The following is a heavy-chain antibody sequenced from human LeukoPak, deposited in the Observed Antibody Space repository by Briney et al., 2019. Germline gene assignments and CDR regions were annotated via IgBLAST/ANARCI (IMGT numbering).Heavy chain of an antibody. Sequence: GASVKVSCKASGYTFTSYGISWVRRAPGQGLEWMGWISAYNGNTNYAQKLQGRVTMTTDTSTSTAYMELRSLRSDDTAVYYCARDPPTFYDILTENDYWGQGTLVTVSS. J-gene: IGHJ4*02. V-gene: IGHV1-18*01. CDR3: ARDPPTFYDILTENDY. CDR1: GYTFTSYG. CDR2: ISAYNGNT. D-gene: IGHD3-9*01.